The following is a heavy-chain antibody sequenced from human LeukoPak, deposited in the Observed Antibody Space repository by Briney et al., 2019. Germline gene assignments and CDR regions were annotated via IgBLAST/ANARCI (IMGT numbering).Heavy chain of an antibody. CDR2: INHSGST. Sequence: PSETLSLTCAVYGGSFSGYYWSWIRQPPGKGLEWIGEINHSGSTNYNPSLKSRGTISVDTSKNQFSLKLSSVTAADTAVYYCARSYYYGSGSYYKVYYYYYMDVWGKGTTVTVSS. D-gene: IGHD3-10*01. CDR3: ARSYYYGSGSYYKVYYYYYMDV. J-gene: IGHJ6*03. CDR1: GGSFSGYY. V-gene: IGHV4-34*01.